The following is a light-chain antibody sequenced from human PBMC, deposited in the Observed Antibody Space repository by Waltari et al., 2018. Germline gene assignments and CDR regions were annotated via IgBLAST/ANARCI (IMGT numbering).Light chain of an antibody. CDR3: QQYGSSPWT. CDR1: RSVSYNY. J-gene: IGKJ1*01. V-gene: IGKV3-20*01. Sequence: DIVLTQSPGTLSLSPGERAPLSCRASRSVSYNYLAWYQQKPGQAPRLLIYAASSRATGIPDRFSGSGSGTDFTLIITRVEPEDFAVYYCQQYGSSPWTFGQGTKVDIK. CDR2: AAS.